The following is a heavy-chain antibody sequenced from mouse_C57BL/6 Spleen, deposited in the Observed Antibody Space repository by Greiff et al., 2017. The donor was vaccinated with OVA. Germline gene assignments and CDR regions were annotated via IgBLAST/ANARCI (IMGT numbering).Heavy chain of an antibody. CDR2: ISYDGSN. J-gene: IGHJ2*01. V-gene: IGHV3-6*01. CDR1: GYSITSGYY. CDR3: ARDSHFDY. D-gene: IGHD6-2*01. Sequence: VQLKQSGPGLVKPSQSLSLTCSVTGYSITSGYYWNWIRQFPGNKLEWMGYISYDGSNNYNPSLKNRISITRDTSKNQFFLKLNSVTTEDTATYYCARDSHFDYWGQGTTLTVSS.